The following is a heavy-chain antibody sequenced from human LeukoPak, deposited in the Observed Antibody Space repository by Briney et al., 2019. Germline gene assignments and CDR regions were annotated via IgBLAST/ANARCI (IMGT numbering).Heavy chain of an antibody. V-gene: IGHV3-21*01. CDR1: GFTFSDYW. D-gene: IGHD4-17*01. CDR2: ISSSSSYI. J-gene: IGHJ4*02. Sequence: GGSLRLSCAGSGFTFSDYWMTWVRQAPGKGLEWVSSISSSSSYIYYADSVKGRFTISRDNAKNSLYLQMNSLRAEDTAVYYCARVPYGDYYFDYWGQGTLVTVSS. CDR3: ARVPYGDYYFDY.